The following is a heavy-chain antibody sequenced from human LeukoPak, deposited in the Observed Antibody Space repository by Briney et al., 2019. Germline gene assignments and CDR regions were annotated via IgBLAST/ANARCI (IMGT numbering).Heavy chain of an antibody. J-gene: IGHJ4*02. CDR3: AKGLGPSAPNGRVFDF. Sequence: GGSLRLSCAASGFIFSNYAMSWVRLAPGKGLEWVSIITDSSDDTKHADSVRGQFTISRDNSKNILYLQMNSLRVEDTAVYFCAKGLGPSAPNGRVFDFWGQGTLVTVSS. D-gene: IGHD2-2*01. V-gene: IGHV3-23*01. CDR1: GFIFSNYA. CDR2: ITDSSDDT.